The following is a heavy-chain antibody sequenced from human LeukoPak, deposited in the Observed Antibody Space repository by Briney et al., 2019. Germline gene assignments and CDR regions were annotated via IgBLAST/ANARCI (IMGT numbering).Heavy chain of an antibody. D-gene: IGHD6-19*01. Sequence: SETLSLTCTVSGGSISSGDYYWSWIRQPPGKGLEWIGYIYYSGSTYYNPSLKSRVTISVDTSKNQFSLKLSSVTAADTAVYYCARGVSGWYSSAAHFDYWGQGTLVTVSS. CDR2: IYYSGST. J-gene: IGHJ4*02. CDR1: GGSISSGDYY. CDR3: ARGVSGWYSSAAHFDY. V-gene: IGHV4-30-4*01.